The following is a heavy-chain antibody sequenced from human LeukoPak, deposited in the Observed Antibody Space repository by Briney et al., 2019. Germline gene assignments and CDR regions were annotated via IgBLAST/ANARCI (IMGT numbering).Heavy chain of an antibody. J-gene: IGHJ4*02. D-gene: IGHD2-2*02. CDR3: ARDCSSTSCYTGGVDY. V-gene: IGHV4-39*01. CDR2: IYYSGST. Sequence: PSETLSLTCAVSGGSISSSSYYWGWIRQPPGKGLEWIGSIYYSGSTYYNPSLKSRVTISVDTSKNQFSLKLSSVTAADTAVYYCARDCSSTSCYTGGVDYWGQGTLVTVSS. CDR1: GGSISSSSYY.